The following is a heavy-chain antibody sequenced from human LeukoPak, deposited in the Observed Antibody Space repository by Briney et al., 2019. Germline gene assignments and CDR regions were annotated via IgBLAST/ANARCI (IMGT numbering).Heavy chain of an antibody. CDR2: INHSGST. J-gene: IGHJ6*02. V-gene: IGHV4-34*01. Sequence: SETLSLTCAVYGGSFSVYYWSWIRQPPGKGLEWIGEINHSGSTNYNPSLKSRVTISVDTSKNQFSLKLSSVTAADTAVYYCARGLGTYYDFWSGHQDYYGMDVWGQGTTVTVSS. CDR1: GGSFSVYY. CDR3: ARGLGTYYDFWSGHQDYYGMDV. D-gene: IGHD3-3*01.